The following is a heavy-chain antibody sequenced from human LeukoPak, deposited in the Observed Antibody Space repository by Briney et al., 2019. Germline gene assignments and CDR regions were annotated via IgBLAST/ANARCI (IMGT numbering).Heavy chain of an antibody. CDR2: IYYSGST. Sequence: SETLSLTCTVSGGSVSSGSYYWSWIRQPPGKGLEWIGYIYYSGSTNYNPSLKSRVTISVDTSKNQFSLKLSSVTAADTAVYYCARGSGYSYWIDYWGQGTLATVSS. CDR3: ARGSGYSYWIDY. D-gene: IGHD5-18*01. CDR1: GGSVSSGSYY. J-gene: IGHJ4*02. V-gene: IGHV4-61*01.